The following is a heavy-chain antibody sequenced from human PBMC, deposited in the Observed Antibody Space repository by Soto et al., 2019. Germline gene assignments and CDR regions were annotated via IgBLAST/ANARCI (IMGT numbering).Heavy chain of an antibody. CDR1: GFTFSDYY. J-gene: IGHJ4*02. CDR2: ISSSGSTI. D-gene: IGHD1-20*01. Sequence: SGGSLRLSCAASGFTFSDYYMSWIRQAPGKGLEWVSYISSSGSTIYYADSVKGRFTISRDNAKNSLYLQMNSLRAEDTAVYYFARSRITGTTAPYDYWGQGTLVTVSS. V-gene: IGHV3-11*01. CDR3: ARSRITGTTAPYDY.